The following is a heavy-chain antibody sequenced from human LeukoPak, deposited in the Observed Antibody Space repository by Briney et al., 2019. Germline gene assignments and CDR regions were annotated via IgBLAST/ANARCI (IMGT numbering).Heavy chain of an antibody. J-gene: IGHJ4*02. CDR3: ARHGRESRYFDWLLYYIDH. CDR2: PHYTGST. D-gene: IGHD3-9*01. Sequence: SETLSLTCTVSGGSISNYYWNWIRQPPGKGLEWIGYPHYTGSTTYNPSLESRVTLSVDTSKNQFSLKLSSVTAADTAVYYCARHGRESRYFDWLLYYIDHWGQGALVTVSS. CDR1: GGSISNYY. V-gene: IGHV4-59*08.